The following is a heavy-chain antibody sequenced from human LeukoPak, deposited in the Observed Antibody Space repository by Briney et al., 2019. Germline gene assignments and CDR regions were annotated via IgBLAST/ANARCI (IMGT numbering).Heavy chain of an antibody. CDR1: GFTFSSYG. CDR2: IWYDGSNK. Sequence: TGRSLRLSCAASGFTFSSYGMHWVRQAPGKGLEWVAVIWYDGSNKYYADSVKGRFTISRDNSKNTLYLQMNSLRAEDTAVYYCARDSSSSGWDYWGQGTLVTVSS. J-gene: IGHJ4*02. CDR3: ARDSSSSGWDY. V-gene: IGHV3-33*01. D-gene: IGHD6-6*01.